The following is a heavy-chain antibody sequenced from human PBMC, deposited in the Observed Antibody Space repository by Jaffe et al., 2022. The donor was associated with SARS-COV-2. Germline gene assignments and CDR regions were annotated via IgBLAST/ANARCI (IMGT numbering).Heavy chain of an antibody. V-gene: IGHV4-38-2*02. D-gene: IGHD4-17*01. J-gene: IGHJ4*02. CDR2: IYHSGST. CDR1: GYSISSGYY. CDR3: ASPFQYGDSHRSFDY. Sequence: QVQLQESGPGLVKPSETLSLTCTVSGYSISSGYYWGWIRQPPGKGLEWIGSIYHSGSTYYNPSLKSRVTISVDTSKNQFSLKLSSVTAADTAVYYCASPFQYGDSHRSFDYWGQGTLVTVSS.